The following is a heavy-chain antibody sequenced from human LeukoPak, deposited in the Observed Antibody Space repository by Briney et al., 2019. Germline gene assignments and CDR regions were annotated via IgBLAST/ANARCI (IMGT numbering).Heavy chain of an antibody. CDR2: INPSDDST. CDR3: AREGLI. Sequence: GASVKVSCKASGYTFTSYFMHWVRQAPGQGLEWMGIINPSDDSTSYAQKFQGRVTMTRDMSTSTVYLELCSLRSEDTAVYYCAREGLIWGQGTVVTVSS. V-gene: IGHV1-46*01. J-gene: IGHJ3*02. CDR1: GYTFTSYF.